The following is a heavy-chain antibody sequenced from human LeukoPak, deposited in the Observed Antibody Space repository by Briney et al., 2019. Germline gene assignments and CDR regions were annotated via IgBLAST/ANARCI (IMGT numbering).Heavy chain of an antibody. J-gene: IGHJ2*01. CDR3: ARPRGSGSPNWHFDL. D-gene: IGHD3-10*01. CDR1: GFTFSSYS. Sequence: PGGSLRLSCAASGFTFSSYSMNWVRQAPGKGLEWVSSISSGGDYVFYADSVKGRIAISRDNANYSVFLQMNSLRAEDMAVYYCARPRGSGSPNWHFDLWGRGTLITVSS. CDR2: ISSGGDYV. V-gene: IGHV3-21*01.